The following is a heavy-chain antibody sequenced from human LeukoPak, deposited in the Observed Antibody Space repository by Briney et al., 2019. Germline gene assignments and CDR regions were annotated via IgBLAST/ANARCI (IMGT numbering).Heavy chain of an antibody. V-gene: IGHV4-59*12. CDR2: IYYGGRA. CDR1: GGSISSYY. D-gene: IGHD5-12*01. J-gene: IGHJ4*02. CDR3: ARSGSGYLRYYFDY. Sequence: PSETLSLTCTVSGGSISSYYWSWIRQPPGKGLEWIGYIYYGGRANYNPSLKSRVTISVDTSKNQFSLKLSSVTAADTAVYYCARSGSGYLRYYFDYWGQGTLVTVSS.